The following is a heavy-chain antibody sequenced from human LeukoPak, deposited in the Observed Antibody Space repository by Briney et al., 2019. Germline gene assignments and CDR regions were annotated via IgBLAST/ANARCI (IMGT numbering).Heavy chain of an antibody. CDR1: GFTFSDAW. V-gene: IGHV3-15*07. J-gene: IGHJ4*02. Sequence: GGSLRLSCAASGFTFSDAWMNWVRQAPGKGLEWVGRIKRKTDAGTTDYAAPVKGRFTISRDNSKNTLYLQMNSLKTEDTAVYYCTTGNWGPYWGQGTLVTVSS. D-gene: IGHD7-27*01. CDR3: TTGNWGPY. CDR2: IKRKTDAGTT.